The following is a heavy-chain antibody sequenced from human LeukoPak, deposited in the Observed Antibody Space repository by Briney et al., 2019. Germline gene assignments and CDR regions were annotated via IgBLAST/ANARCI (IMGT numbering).Heavy chain of an antibody. Sequence: GASVKVSCKASGYTFTSYGISWVRQAPGQGLEWMGWISAYNGNTNYAQKLQGRVTMTTDTSTSTAHMELRSLRSDDTAVYYCARGSGWYGENYYYYYMDVWGKGTTVTVSS. CDR3: ARGSGWYGENYYYYYMDV. CDR2: ISAYNGNT. CDR1: GYTFTSYG. D-gene: IGHD6-19*01. J-gene: IGHJ6*03. V-gene: IGHV1-18*01.